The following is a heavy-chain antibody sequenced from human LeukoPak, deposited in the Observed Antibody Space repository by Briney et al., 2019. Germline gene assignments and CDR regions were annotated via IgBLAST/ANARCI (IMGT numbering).Heavy chain of an antibody. Sequence: GGSLRLSCAASGFIFSGYWMHWVRQAPGKGLVWLSRKNDGSITSYADSVKGRFTISRDNAKNTLYLQMNSLRVEDTAVYYCTKSDWFDPWGQGTLVTVSS. CDR1: GFIFSGYW. J-gene: IGHJ5*02. CDR3: TKSDWFDP. D-gene: IGHD3-3*01. V-gene: IGHV3-74*01. CDR2: KNDGSIT.